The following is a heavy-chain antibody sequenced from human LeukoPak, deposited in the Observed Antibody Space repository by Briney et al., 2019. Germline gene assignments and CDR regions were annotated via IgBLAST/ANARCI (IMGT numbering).Heavy chain of an antibody. CDR3: AGALSHRRLMDTTMEQHWFDP. CDR2: INPSGGST. J-gene: IGHJ5*02. Sequence: ASVKVSCKASGYIFTSYFMHWVRQAPGQGLEWMGLINPSGGSTRYAQKFQGRVTMTRDMSTSTVYMELSSLRSEDTAVYYCAGALSHRRLMDTTMEQHWFDPWGQGTLVTVSS. CDR1: GYIFTSYF. V-gene: IGHV1-46*01. D-gene: IGHD5-18*01.